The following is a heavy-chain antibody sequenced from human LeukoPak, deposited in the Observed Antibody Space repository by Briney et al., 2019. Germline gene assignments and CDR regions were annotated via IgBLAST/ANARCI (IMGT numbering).Heavy chain of an antibody. Sequence: KTSETLSLTCAVYGGSFSGYYWSWIRQPPGKGLEWIGEINHSGSTNYNPSLKSRVTISVDTSKNQFSLKLSSVTAADTAVYYCARGTPKDIVVVVAAGYYGMDVWGQGTTVTVSS. CDR3: ARGTPKDIVVVVAAGYYGMDV. V-gene: IGHV4-34*01. CDR1: GGSFSGYY. J-gene: IGHJ6*02. CDR2: INHSGST. D-gene: IGHD2-15*01.